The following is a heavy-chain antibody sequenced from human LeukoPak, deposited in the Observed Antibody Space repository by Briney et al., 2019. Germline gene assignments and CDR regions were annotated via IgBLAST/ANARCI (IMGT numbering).Heavy chain of an antibody. CDR3: AVEESSSGWYGYFQH. D-gene: IGHD6-19*01. CDR2: IYSGGST. J-gene: IGHJ1*01. Sequence: GGSLRLSCAASGFTVSSNYMSWVRQAPGKGLEWVSVIYSGGSTYYADSVKGRFTISRDNSKNTLYLQMNSLRAEDTAVYYCAVEESSSGWYGYFQHWGQGTPVTVSS. CDR1: GFTVSSNY. V-gene: IGHV3-53*01.